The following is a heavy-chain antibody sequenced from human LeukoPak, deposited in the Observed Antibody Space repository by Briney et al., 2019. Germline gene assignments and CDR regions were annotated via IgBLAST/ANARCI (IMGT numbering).Heavy chain of an antibody. V-gene: IGHV3-7*03. Sequence: PGGFLRLSCAASGFIFSNYWMAWVRQGPGEGPEWVANINQRGSEKYYVDSVRGRFTISRDNAKNSLDLQMNSLRVEDTAIYYCARLVVPPGNRGWYYEHWGQGTLVTVSS. CDR3: ARLVVPPGNRGWYYEH. CDR2: INQRGSEK. D-gene: IGHD2-2*01. CDR1: GFIFSNYW. J-gene: IGHJ4*02.